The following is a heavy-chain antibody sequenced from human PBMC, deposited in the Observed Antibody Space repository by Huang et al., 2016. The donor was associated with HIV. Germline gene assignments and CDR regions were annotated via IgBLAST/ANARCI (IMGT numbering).Heavy chain of an antibody. CDR3: AKDGDTDYAPDY. D-gene: IGHD2-2*01. V-gene: IGHV3-30*02. CDR2: IRYDGSNE. J-gene: IGHJ4*02. Sequence: QVQLVESGGGVVQPGGSLRLSCAASGFTFSRYGMHWVRKAPGKGLEWVAFIRYDGSNEYYVDSVKGRFTISRDNSKNTLYLQINILRAEDTAVYYCAKDGDTDYAPDYWGQGTLVTVSS. CDR1: GFTFSRYG.